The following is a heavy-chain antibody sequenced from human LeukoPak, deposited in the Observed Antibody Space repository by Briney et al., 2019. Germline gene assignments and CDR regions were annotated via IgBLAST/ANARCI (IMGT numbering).Heavy chain of an antibody. CDR1: GFSFNTHG. V-gene: IGHV3-33*06. J-gene: IGHJ4*02. CDR3: AKDMAIQFLEPAF. D-gene: IGHD3-3*01. CDR2: IWFDGSVK. Sequence: GGSLRLSCAASGFSFNTHGMHWVRQAPGKGLEWVAAIWFDGSVKHYSDAVKVRFTISRDNSLDTLYLQMNSLRVEDTAMYYCAKDMAIQFLEPAFWGQGTLVTVSS.